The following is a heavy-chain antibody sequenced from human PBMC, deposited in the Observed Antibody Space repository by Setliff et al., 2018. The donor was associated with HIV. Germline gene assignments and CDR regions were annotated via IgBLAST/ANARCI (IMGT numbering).Heavy chain of an antibody. V-gene: IGHV4-4*09. CDR1: GVSISGHF. CDR2: IYTSGTT. Sequence: ETLSLTCFVSGVSISGHFWGWIRQPPGKGLEWIGYIYTSGTTEYNPSLDSRVTISVDTSRDQFSPNLRSVTAADTALYFCARLIHTGLLYFDYWGLGMLVTVSS. D-gene: IGHD2-8*02. CDR3: ARLIHTGLLYFDY. J-gene: IGHJ4*02.